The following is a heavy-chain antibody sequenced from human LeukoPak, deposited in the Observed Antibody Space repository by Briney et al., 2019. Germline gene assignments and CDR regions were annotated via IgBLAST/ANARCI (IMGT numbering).Heavy chain of an antibody. J-gene: IGHJ5*02. D-gene: IGHD4-17*01. CDR1: GFTFSNAW. V-gene: IGHV3-15*01. CDR3: TTYGDYEYVSWFDP. Sequence: GGSLRLSCAASGFTFSNAWMSRVRQAPGKGLEWVGRIKSKTDGGTTDYAAPVKGRFTISRDDSKNTLYLQMNSLKTEDTAVYYCTTYGDYEYVSWFDPWGQGTLVTVSS. CDR2: IKSKTDGGTT.